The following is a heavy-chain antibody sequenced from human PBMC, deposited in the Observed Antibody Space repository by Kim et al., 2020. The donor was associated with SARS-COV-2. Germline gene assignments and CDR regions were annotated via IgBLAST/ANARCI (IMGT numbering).Heavy chain of an antibody. Sequence: SETLSLTCTVSGGSISSGGYYWSWIRQHPGKGLEWIGYIYYSGSTYYNPSLKSRVTISVDTSKNQFSLKLSSVTAADTAVYYCARSHRLSDSSGPDWFDPWGQGTLVTVSS. V-gene: IGHV4-31*03. CDR1: GGSISSGGYY. J-gene: IGHJ5*02. CDR2: IYYSGST. CDR3: ARSHRLSDSSGPDWFDP. D-gene: IGHD3-22*01.